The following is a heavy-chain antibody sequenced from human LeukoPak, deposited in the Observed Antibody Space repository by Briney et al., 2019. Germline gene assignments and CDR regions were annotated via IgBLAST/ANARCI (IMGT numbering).Heavy chain of an antibody. J-gene: IGHJ5*02. CDR1: GFTFSDYY. V-gene: IGHV3-11*01. Sequence: GGSLRLSCAASGFTFSDYYMSWIRQAPGKGLEWVSYISSSGRTIYYADSVKGRFTISRDNAKTSLYLQMNSLRAEDTAVYYCAREGGSSTRWFDPWGQGTLVTVSS. CDR3: AREGGSSTRWFDP. D-gene: IGHD1-26*01. CDR2: ISSSGRTI.